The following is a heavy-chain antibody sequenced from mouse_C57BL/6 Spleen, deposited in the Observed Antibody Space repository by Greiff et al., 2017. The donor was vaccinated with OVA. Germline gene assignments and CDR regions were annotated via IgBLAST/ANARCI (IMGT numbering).Heavy chain of an antibody. CDR1: GYTFTSYW. CDR3: ARERVPGYFDV. Sequence: VQLQQPGAELVKPGASVKLSCKASGYTFTSYWMHWVKQRPGQGLEWIGMIHPNSGSTNYNEKFKSKATLTVDNSSSTAYMQLSSLTSEDSEGYNCARERVPGYFDVWGTGTTVTVSS. J-gene: IGHJ1*03. CDR2: IHPNSGST. V-gene: IGHV1-64*01.